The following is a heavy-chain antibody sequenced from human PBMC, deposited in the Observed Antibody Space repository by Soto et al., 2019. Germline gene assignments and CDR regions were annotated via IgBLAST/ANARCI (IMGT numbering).Heavy chain of an antibody. J-gene: IGHJ4*02. CDR1: GFIFSNYH. Sequence: EVQLLESGGGLVQPGGSLRLSCAVSGFIFSNYHMTWVRQGPGKGLEWVSSVSPSGSNTYYADSVKGRFTMSRDNSDNRLQRHMNRLRAEDTAVYFCARRDSSGWYSLDSWGQGTLVTVSS. V-gene: IGHV3-23*01. CDR3: ARRDSSGWYSLDS. CDR2: VSPSGSNT. D-gene: IGHD6-19*01.